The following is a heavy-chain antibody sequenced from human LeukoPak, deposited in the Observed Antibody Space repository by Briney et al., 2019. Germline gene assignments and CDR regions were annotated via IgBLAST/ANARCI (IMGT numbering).Heavy chain of an antibody. CDR3: ARYYYGSGAEAPFDP. CDR1: GGSISSYY. D-gene: IGHD3-10*01. J-gene: IGHJ5*02. V-gene: IGHV4-59*01. CDR2: IYYSGST. Sequence: PSETLSLTCTVSGGSISSYYWSWIRQSPGKGLEWIGYIYYSGSTNYNPSPKSRVTISVDTSKNQFSLKLSSVTAADTAVYYCARYYYGSGAEAPFDPWGQGTLVTVSS.